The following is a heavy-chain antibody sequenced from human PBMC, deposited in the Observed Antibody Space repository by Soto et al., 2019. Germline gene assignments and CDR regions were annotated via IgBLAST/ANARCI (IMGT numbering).Heavy chain of an antibody. D-gene: IGHD6-19*01. Sequence: GASVKVSCKASGDSFTSYAISWVRQAPGQGLEWMGWISAYNGNTNYAQKLQGRVTMTTDTSTSTAYMELRSLRSDDTAVYYCARRSSGLWDAFDIWGQGTMVTVSS. CDR2: ISAYNGNT. CDR1: GDSFTSYA. CDR3: ARRSSGLWDAFDI. J-gene: IGHJ3*02. V-gene: IGHV1-18*01.